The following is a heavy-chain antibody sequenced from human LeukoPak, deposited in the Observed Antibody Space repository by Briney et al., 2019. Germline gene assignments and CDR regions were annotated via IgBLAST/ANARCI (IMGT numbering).Heavy chain of an antibody. CDR2: INHSGST. D-gene: IGHD6-6*01. CDR3: ARGGAARPRGWFDP. V-gene: IGHV4-34*01. CDR1: GGSFSAYY. Sequence: SETLSLTCALYGGSFSAYYSSWIRQPPGKGLEWIGEINHSGSTNYNPSLKSRVTISVDTSKNQFSLKLSSVTAADTAVYYCARGGAARPRGWFDPWGQGTLVTVSS. J-gene: IGHJ5*02.